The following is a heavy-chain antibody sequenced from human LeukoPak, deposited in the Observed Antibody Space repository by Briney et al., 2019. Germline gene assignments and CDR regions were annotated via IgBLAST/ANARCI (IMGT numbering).Heavy chain of an antibody. Sequence: PSETLSLTCTVSGGSISSSSYYWSWIRQPPGKGLEWIGYIYYSGSTNYNPSLKSRVTILVDTSKNQFSLKLSSVTAADTAVYYCARDRIGSAYWGQGTLVTVSS. CDR2: IYYSGST. CDR3: ARDRIGSAY. D-gene: IGHD3-10*01. CDR1: GGSISSSSYY. V-gene: IGHV4-61*01. J-gene: IGHJ4*02.